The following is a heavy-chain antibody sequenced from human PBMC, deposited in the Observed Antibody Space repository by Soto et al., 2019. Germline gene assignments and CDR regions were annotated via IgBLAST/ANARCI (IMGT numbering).Heavy chain of an antibody. V-gene: IGHV3-9*01. J-gene: IGHJ6*02. CDR3: AKSMGGTANGMDV. Sequence: GGSLRLSCAASGFSFDDYGMHWVRQAPGKGLEWVSGISYYSGSIGYADSVKGRFTISRDSAKNSLYLQMNSLRAEDTALYYCAKSMGGTANGMDVWGQGTTVTVS. D-gene: IGHD2-15*01. CDR2: ISYYSGSI. CDR1: GFSFDDYG.